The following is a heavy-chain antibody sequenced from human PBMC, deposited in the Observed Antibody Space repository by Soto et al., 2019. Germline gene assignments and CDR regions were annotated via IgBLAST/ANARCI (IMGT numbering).Heavy chain of an antibody. D-gene: IGHD3-9*01. Sequence: PGGSLRLSCAASGFTFDDYAMHWVRQAPGKGLEWVSGISWNSGSIGYADSVKGRFTISRDNAKNSLYLQMNSLRAEDTALYYCAKDISLPGGRLRYFDWSPWALDYWGQGTLVTVSS. CDR1: GFTFDDYA. CDR2: ISWNSGSI. CDR3: AKDISLPGGRLRYFDWSPWALDY. J-gene: IGHJ4*02. V-gene: IGHV3-9*01.